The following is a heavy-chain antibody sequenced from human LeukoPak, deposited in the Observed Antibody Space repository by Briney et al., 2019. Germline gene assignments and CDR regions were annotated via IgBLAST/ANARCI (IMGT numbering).Heavy chain of an antibody. J-gene: IGHJ3*02. Sequence: SVNVSCKASGGTFSSYAISWVRQAPGQGLEWMGGIIPIFGTANYAQKFQGRVTITADESTSTAYMELSSLRSEDTAVYYCARLVVGATSLDAFDIWGQGTMVTVSS. CDR2: IIPIFGTA. CDR3: ARLVVGATSLDAFDI. D-gene: IGHD1-26*01. CDR1: GGTFSSYA. V-gene: IGHV1-69*13.